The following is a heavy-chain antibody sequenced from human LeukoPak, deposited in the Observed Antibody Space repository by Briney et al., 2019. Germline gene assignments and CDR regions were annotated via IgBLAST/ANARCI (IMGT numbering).Heavy chain of an antibody. CDR3: ARPPTRTDSGLDY. CDR1: GFTFSSYE. J-gene: IGHJ4*02. V-gene: IGHV3-48*03. CDR2: IGSGGSLI. D-gene: IGHD5-12*01. Sequence: GGSLRLSCAASGFTFSSYEMNWVRQAPGKGLEWVSYIGSGGSLIYYADSVKGRFTISRDNAKNSLYLQMNSLRAEDTAVYYCARPPTRTDSGLDYWGQGTLVTVSS.